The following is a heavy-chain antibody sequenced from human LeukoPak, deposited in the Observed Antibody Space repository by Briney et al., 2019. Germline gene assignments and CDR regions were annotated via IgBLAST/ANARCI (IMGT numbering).Heavy chain of an antibody. Sequence: SETLSLTCAVYGGSFSGYYWSWIRQPPGKGLEWIGEINHSGSTNYNPSLKSRVTISVDTSKNQFSLKLSSVTAADTAVYYCARAAAADSDYWGQGTLVTVSS. CDR1: GGSFSGYY. D-gene: IGHD2-15*01. V-gene: IGHV4-34*01. CDR2: INHSGST. J-gene: IGHJ4*02. CDR3: ARAAAADSDY.